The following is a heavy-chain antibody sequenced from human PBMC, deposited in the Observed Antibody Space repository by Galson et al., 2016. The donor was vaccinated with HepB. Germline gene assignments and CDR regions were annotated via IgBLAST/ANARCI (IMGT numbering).Heavy chain of an antibody. Sequence: SETLSLTCTVSGGSLSDYHWAWIRQSPGKGLEWIGYVQYRTVNYNPSLKSRLTLSIDMSENQFYLRLSSVTAADTAVYFCARDPSNDPRVSYWGQGTLVTVSS. V-gene: IGHV4-59*01. CDR3: ARDPSNDPRVSY. CDR2: VQYRTV. J-gene: IGHJ4*02. D-gene: IGHD3-10*01. CDR1: GGSLSDYH.